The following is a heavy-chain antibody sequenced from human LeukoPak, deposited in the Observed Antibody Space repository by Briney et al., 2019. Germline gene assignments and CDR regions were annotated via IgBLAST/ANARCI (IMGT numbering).Heavy chain of an antibody. V-gene: IGHV1-2*02. CDR2: INPNSGGT. CDR1: GYTFTGCY. J-gene: IGHJ4*02. D-gene: IGHD3-3*01. CDR3: ARAAERITIFGVVPHLGDY. Sequence: GASVKVSCKASGYTFTGCYMHWVRQAPGQGLGWMGWINPNSGGTNYAQKFQGRVTMTRDTSISTAYMELSRLRSDDTAVYYCARAAERITIFGVVPHLGDYWGQGTLVTVSS.